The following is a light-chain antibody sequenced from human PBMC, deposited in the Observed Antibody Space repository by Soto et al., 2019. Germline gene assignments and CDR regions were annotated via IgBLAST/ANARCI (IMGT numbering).Light chain of an antibody. J-gene: IGKJ3*01. V-gene: IGKV1-39*01. CDR3: QQSYFSQFT. CDR2: ATS. CDR1: QNVNRF. Sequence: DIQMTQSPSSLSASVGDSVTITCRASQNVNRFLHWYQQRPGKAPKLLIYATSTLQTGVPSRFTGSGFGTEFTLTISSIQPEDFGTYFCQQSYFSQFTFGPGTKVDIK.